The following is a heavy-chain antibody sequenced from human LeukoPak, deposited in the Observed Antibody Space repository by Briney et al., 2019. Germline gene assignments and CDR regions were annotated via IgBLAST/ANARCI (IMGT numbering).Heavy chain of an antibody. V-gene: IGHV3-30-3*01. CDR1: GFTFSSYA. J-gene: IGHJ4*02. CDR3: ARDGAEGATDY. Sequence: GGSLRLSCTVSGFTFSSYAIHWVRQAPGKGLEWVAVISYDGNNKYYADSVRGRFTISRDNSKDTLYLQMNSLRAEDTAVYYCARDGAEGATDYWGQGTLVTVSS. D-gene: IGHD1-26*01. CDR2: ISYDGNNK.